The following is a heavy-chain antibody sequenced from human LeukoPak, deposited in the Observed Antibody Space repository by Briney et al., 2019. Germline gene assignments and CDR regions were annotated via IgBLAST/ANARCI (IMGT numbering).Heavy chain of an antibody. CDR1: GGTFSSYA. D-gene: IGHD4-17*01. J-gene: IGHJ5*02. Sequence: GASVKVSCKASGGTFSSYAISWVRQAPGQGLEWMGGIIPIFGTANYAQKFQGRVTITADESTSTAYMELSSLRSEDTAVYYCARDKPTVYGVRYNWFDPWGQGTLVTVSS. CDR2: IIPIFGTA. V-gene: IGHV1-69*01. CDR3: ARDKPTVYGVRYNWFDP.